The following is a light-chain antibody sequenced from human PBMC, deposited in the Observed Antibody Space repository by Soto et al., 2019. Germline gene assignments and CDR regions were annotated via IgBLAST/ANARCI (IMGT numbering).Light chain of an antibody. CDR1: SSDVGGYDY. Sequence: QSALPQPPSASGSPGQSGAISCTGTSSDVGGYDYVSWYQQHPGKAPKLMIYDVTKRPSGVPDRFSGSKSGNTASLTVSGLQAEDEADYYCSSYAGTHIVVGNGTKLTVL. CDR2: DVT. J-gene: IGLJ1*01. CDR3: SSYAGTHIV. V-gene: IGLV2-8*01.